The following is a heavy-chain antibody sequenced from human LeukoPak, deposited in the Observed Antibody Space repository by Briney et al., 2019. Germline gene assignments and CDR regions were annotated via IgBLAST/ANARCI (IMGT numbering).Heavy chain of an antibody. CDR3: ASSRITYYYGSGSLAY. D-gene: IGHD3-10*01. J-gene: IGHJ4*02. Sequence: ASVKVSCKASGYTFTSYGISWVRQAPGQGLEWMGWISAYNGNTNYAQKLQGRVTMTTDTSPSTAYMELRSLRSDDTAVYYCASSRITYYYGSGSLAYWGQGTLVTVSS. V-gene: IGHV1-18*01. CDR2: ISAYNGNT. CDR1: GYTFTSYG.